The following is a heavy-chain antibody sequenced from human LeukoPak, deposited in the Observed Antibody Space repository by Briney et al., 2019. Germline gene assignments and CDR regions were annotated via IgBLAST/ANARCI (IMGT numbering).Heavy chain of an antibody. V-gene: IGHV1-8*02. Sequence: ASVKVSCTASGYTFTSYDINWVRQATGQGLEWMGRMSPNSGYSVYAQKFQGRVTMTTDTSIITAYMEVSSLRSEDTAVYYCARGGSTIFGVGEPNYMDVWGKGTTVTVSS. CDR1: GYTFTSYD. CDR2: MSPNSGYS. J-gene: IGHJ6*03. D-gene: IGHD3-3*01. CDR3: ARGGSTIFGVGEPNYMDV.